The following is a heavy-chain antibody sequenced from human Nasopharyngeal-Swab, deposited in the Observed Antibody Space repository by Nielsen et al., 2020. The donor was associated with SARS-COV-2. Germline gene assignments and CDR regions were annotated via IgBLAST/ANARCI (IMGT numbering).Heavy chain of an antibody. Sequence: WIRQPPGKGLEWVSYISSSSSTIYYADSVKGRFTISRDNAKNSLYLQMNSLRAEDTAVYYCASRQNVLRFLEWSSYYYYYYMDVWGKGTTVTVSS. D-gene: IGHD3-3*01. CDR2: ISSSSSTI. CDR3: ASRQNVLRFLEWSSYYYYYYMDV. V-gene: IGHV3-48*01. J-gene: IGHJ6*03.